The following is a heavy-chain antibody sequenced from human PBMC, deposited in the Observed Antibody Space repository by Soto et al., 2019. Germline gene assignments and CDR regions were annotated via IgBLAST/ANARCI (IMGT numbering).Heavy chain of an antibody. CDR1: GFTFSSYA. Sequence: GGSLRLSCAASGFTFSSYAMHWVRQAPGKGLEWVAVISYDGSNKYYADSVKGRFTISRDNSKNTLYLQMNSLRAEDTAVYYCARGGYDFWSGYHYYYYGMDVWGQGTTVTVSS. J-gene: IGHJ6*02. CDR2: ISYDGSNK. D-gene: IGHD3-3*01. V-gene: IGHV3-30-3*01. CDR3: ARGGYDFWSGYHYYYYGMDV.